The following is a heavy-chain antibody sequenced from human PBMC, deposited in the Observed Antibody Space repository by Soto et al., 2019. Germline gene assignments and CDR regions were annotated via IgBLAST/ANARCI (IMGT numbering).Heavy chain of an antibody. V-gene: IGHV4-59*08. CDR2: ICNSGTT. CDR1: GGSIRTHC. J-gene: IGHJ3*02. Sequence: SETLSLTCTVSGGSIRTHCWSWVRQPPGKGLEWIGYICNSGTTNYDPSLKSRVTISVDTSKNQFSLKLSSVTAADTAVYYCARRGRYCSGGSCYQYDAFDIWGQGTMVTVSS. D-gene: IGHD2-15*01. CDR3: ARRGRYCSGGSCYQYDAFDI.